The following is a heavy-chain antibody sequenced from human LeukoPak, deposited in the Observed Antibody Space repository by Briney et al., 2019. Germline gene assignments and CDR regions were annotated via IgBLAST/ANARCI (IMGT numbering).Heavy chain of an antibody. CDR3: ARQDTAMDFDY. D-gene: IGHD5-18*01. V-gene: IGHV3-66*04. CDR1: EFSVGSNY. Sequence: GGSLRLSCAASEFSVGSNYMTWVRQAPGKGLEWVSLIYSGGSTYYADSVKGRFTISRDNSKNTLYLQMNSLRAADTAVYYCARQDTAMDFDYWGQGTLVTVSS. J-gene: IGHJ4*02. CDR2: IYSGGST.